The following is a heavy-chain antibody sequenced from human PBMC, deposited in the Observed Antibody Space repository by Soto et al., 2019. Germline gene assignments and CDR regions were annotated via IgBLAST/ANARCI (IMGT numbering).Heavy chain of an antibody. CDR2: IKQDGSEK. CDR3: ARVGLDY. Sequence: PGGSLRLSCAASGFIFSSYWMSWVRQAPGKGLEWVANIKQDGSEKYYVDSVKGRFTISRDNAKNSLYLQMNSLRAEDTAVYYCARVGLDYWGQGTLVTVSS. CDR1: GFIFSSYW. V-gene: IGHV3-7*01. J-gene: IGHJ4*02.